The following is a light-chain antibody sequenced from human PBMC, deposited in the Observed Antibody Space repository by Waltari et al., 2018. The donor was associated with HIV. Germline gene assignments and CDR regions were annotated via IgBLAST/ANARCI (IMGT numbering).Light chain of an antibody. J-gene: IGLJ1*01. Sequence: QSALTQPASVSGSPGQPITIACTGTSSDVGSYNLVSWYQQHPGKAPKLMIYEVSKRPSGVSNRFSGSKSGNTASLTISGLQAEDEADYYCCSYAGSSTAYVFGTGTKVTVL. CDR1: SSDVGSYNL. CDR3: CSYAGSSTAYV. CDR2: EVS. V-gene: IGLV2-23*02.